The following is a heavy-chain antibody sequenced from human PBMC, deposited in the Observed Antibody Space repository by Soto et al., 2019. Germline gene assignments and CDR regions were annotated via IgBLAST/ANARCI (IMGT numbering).Heavy chain of an antibody. D-gene: IGHD5-12*01. Sequence: SVKVSCKASGGTFSSYAISWVRQAPGQGLEWMGGIIPIFGTANYAQKFQGRVTITADESTSTAYMELSSLRSEDTAVYYCARDRLEMATISVSFGYWGQGTLVTVSS. CDR1: GGTFSSYA. J-gene: IGHJ4*02. V-gene: IGHV1-69*13. CDR2: IIPIFGTA. CDR3: ARDRLEMATISVSFGY.